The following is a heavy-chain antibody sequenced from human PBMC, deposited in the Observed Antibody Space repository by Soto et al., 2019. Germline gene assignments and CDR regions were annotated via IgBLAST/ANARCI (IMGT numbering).Heavy chain of an antibody. J-gene: IGHJ3*02. Sequence: SVTVSCKASGVTFTSYTISWVRQAPGKGLEWMGWIIPIFGTANYAQKFQGRVTITADESTSTAYMELSSLRSEDTAVYYCATQDIVVVVAAEHAFDIWGQGTMVTVSS. D-gene: IGHD2-15*01. V-gene: IGHV1-69*13. CDR2: IIPIFGTA. CDR1: GVTFTSYT. CDR3: ATQDIVVVVAAEHAFDI.